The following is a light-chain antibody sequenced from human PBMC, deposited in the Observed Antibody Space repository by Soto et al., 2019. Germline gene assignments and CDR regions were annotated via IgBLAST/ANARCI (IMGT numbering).Light chain of an antibody. CDR1: QDIAIY. Sequence: IQLTQSPSSLSASVGDRVTITCRASQDIAIYLAWYQQKPGEAPKLLIYAASTLYGGVPSRFSGSGSGTDFAIAISRLRAEEFATYFYERLRMDPWSVGGGTQLDIK. J-gene: IGKJ4*01. CDR3: ERLRMDPWS. CDR2: AAS. V-gene: IGKV1-9*01.